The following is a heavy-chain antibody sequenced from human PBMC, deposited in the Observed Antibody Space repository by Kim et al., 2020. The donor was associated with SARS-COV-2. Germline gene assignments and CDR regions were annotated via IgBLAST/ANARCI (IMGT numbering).Heavy chain of an antibody. J-gene: IGHJ6*02. V-gene: IGHV3-64*04. Sequence: AESVKGRCTISRDNSKNTRYLQMNSLRAEDRAVYYCARDSYYYYYGMDVWGQGTTVTVSS. CDR3: ARDSYYYYYGMDV.